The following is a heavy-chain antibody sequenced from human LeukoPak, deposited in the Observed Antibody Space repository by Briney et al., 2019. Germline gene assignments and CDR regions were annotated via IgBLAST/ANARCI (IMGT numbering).Heavy chain of an antibody. CDR3: AGGDYHGSEGYANH. V-gene: IGHV4-34*01. J-gene: IGHJ5*02. CDR1: GGSFSGQY. D-gene: IGHD3-10*01. CDR2: INHGGSI. Sequence: PSETLSLTCAVYGGSFSGQYWGWIRQPPGKGLEWIVEINHGGSISCNASLKSRVTISLDTSKNQFSLNLSSVTGADTAVYYCAGGDYHGSEGYANHWGQGTLVTVSS.